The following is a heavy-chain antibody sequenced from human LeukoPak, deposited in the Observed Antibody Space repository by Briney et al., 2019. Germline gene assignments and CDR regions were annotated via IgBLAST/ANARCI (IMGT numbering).Heavy chain of an antibody. CDR3: AKFPTGYLRAPKH. V-gene: IGHV3-23*01. J-gene: IGHJ1*01. Sequence: PGGSLRLSCAASGFTFSSYAMSWVRQAPGKGLEWVSAISGSGGSTYYADSVNGRFTISRDNSKNTLYLQMNSLRAEDTAVYYCAKFPTGYLRAPKHWGQGTLVTVSS. D-gene: IGHD1-1*01. CDR1: GFTFSSYA. CDR2: ISGSGGST.